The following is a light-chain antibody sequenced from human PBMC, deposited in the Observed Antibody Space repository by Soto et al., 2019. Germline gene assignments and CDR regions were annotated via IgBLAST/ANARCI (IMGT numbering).Light chain of an antibody. V-gene: IGKV3-15*01. CDR3: QQYHNWPA. CDR1: QSIFSY. J-gene: IGKJ1*01. Sequence: DIQMTQSPATLSVSPGDRATLSCRASQSIFSYLDWYQQKPGKAPRLLIYGAATRQRGVPARFSGSGYGTEFTLTISSLQSEDFAIYYCQQYHNWPAFGQGTKVDIK. CDR2: GAA.